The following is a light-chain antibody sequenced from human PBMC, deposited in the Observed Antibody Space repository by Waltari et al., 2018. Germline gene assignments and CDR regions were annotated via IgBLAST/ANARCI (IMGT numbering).Light chain of an antibody. V-gene: IGKV3-15*01. Sequence: ETVMTQSPATLSVSPGERATLSCRASQSLTTNLAWYQQKPGQAPRLLIYGASTRATGIPARFTGSGSGTEFTLTISSLQSEDSAVYYCQQYHHWPLYTFGQGTKLGIK. CDR2: GAS. CDR3: QQYHHWPLYT. J-gene: IGKJ2*01. CDR1: QSLTTN.